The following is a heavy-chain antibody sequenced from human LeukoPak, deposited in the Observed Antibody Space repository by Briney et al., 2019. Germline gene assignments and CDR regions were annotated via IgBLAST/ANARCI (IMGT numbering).Heavy chain of an antibody. CDR2: IIPIFGTA. D-gene: IGHD2-2*01. CDR1: GGTFSSYA. V-gene: IGHV1-69*13. J-gene: IGHJ6*02. CDR3: ARVTLKYCSSTSCYQGMDV. Sequence: RASVKVSCKASGGTFSSYAISWVRQAPGQGLEWMGGIIPIFGTANDAQKFQGRVTITADESTSTAYMELSSLRSEDTAVYYCARVTLKYCSSTSCYQGMDVWGQGTTVTVSS.